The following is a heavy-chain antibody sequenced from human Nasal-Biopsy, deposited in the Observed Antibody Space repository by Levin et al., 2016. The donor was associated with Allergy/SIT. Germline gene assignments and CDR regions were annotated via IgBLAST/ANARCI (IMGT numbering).Heavy chain of an antibody. J-gene: IGHJ6*02. CDR2: FDPELRET. CDR3: TTGARSDFWSSYGMDV. Sequence: ASVKVSCKVSGYTLTELSIHWVRQAPGEGLEWMGGFDPELRETVYAQKFQGRVTITADKSTSTAYMELSSLRSGDTAVYYCTTGARSDFWSSYGMDVWGRGTTVTVSS. CDR1: GYTLTELS. D-gene: IGHD3-3*01. V-gene: IGHV1-24*01.